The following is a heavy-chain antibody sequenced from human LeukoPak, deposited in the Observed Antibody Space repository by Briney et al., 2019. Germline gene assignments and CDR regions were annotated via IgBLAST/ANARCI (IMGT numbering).Heavy chain of an antibody. V-gene: IGHV1-8*01. CDR3: AACPDYVRGYNRDYYYYYCMDV. Sequence: GASVNVSCQASGYIFPSYDIHWVRQATGKGLEWMGWMNPNSGNKGYAQKLQGRVTMTRNTPISRAYMELRTLRSEDPPVFYCAACPDYVRGYNRDYYYYYCMDVWGKGATVTISS. J-gene: IGHJ6*03. CDR1: GYIFPSYD. D-gene: IGHD3-16*01. CDR2: MNPNSGNK.